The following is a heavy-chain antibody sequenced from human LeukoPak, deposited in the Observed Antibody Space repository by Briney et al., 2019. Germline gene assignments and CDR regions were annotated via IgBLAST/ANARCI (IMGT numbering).Heavy chain of an antibody. Sequence: ASVKVSCKASGYTFTGYYMHWVRQAPGQGLEWMGWINPNSGGTNYAQKFQGRVAMTRDTSISTAYMELSRLRSDDTAVYYCARGAFPLLWQYYYYGMDVWGQGTTVTVSS. CDR2: INPNSGGT. CDR1: GYTFTGYY. CDR3: ARGAFPLLWQYYYYGMDV. J-gene: IGHJ6*02. D-gene: IGHD2-2*01. V-gene: IGHV1-2*02.